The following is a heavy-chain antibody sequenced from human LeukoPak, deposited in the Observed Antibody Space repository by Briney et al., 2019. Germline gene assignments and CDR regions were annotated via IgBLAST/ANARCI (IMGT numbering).Heavy chain of an antibody. CDR1: GFTFSSYA. D-gene: IGHD3-10*01. J-gene: IGHJ4*02. CDR2: ISYDGSNK. V-gene: IGHV3-30-3*01. Sequence: PGGSLRLSCAASGFTFSSYAMHWVRQAPGKGLEWVAVISYDGSNKYYADSVKGRLTISRDNSKNTLYLQMNSLRAEDTAVYYCARALWFGELLYPFDYWGQGTLVTVSS. CDR3: ARALWFGELLYPFDY.